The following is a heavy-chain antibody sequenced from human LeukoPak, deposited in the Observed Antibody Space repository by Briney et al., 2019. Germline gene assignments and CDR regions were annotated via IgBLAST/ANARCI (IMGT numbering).Heavy chain of an antibody. Sequence: GRSLRLSCAASGFTFSSYGMHWVRQAPGKGLEWVAVISYDGSNKYYADSVKGRFTISRDNSKNTLYLQMNSLRAEDTAVYYCAKPPIRIAVAGTLGYWGQGNPGHRLL. CDR1: GFTFSSYG. D-gene: IGHD6-19*01. CDR3: AKPPIRIAVAGTLGY. J-gene: IGHJ4*02. CDR2: ISYDGSNK. V-gene: IGHV3-30*18.